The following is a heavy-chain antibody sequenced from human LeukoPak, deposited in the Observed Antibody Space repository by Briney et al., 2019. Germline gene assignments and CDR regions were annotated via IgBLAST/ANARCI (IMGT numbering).Heavy chain of an antibody. J-gene: IGHJ5*02. V-gene: IGHV4-61*02. Sequence: PSETLSLTCTVSGGSISSGHYYLNWIRQPAGKGLEWIGRIYSRGSTNYNSSLKSRVTISVDTSKNQFSLKLSSVTAADTAVYYCARGVHDYGDYIDWFDPWGQGTLVTVSS. CDR1: GGSISSGHYY. D-gene: IGHD4-17*01. CDR2: IYSRGST. CDR3: ARGVHDYGDYIDWFDP.